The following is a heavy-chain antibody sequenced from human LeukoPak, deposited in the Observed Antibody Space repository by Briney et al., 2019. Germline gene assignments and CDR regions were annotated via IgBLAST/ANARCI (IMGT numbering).Heavy chain of an antibody. CDR3: ATTQEKGDYYEGDAFDI. CDR1: GYTFTGYY. J-gene: IGHJ3*02. CDR2: INPNSGGT. V-gene: IGHV1-2*02. D-gene: IGHD3-22*01. Sequence: ASVKVSCKASGYTFTGYYMHWVRQAPGQGLEWMGWINPNSGGTNYAQKFQGRVTMTRDTSISTAYMELSRLRSDDTAVYYCATTQEKGDYYEGDAFDIWGQGTMVTVSS.